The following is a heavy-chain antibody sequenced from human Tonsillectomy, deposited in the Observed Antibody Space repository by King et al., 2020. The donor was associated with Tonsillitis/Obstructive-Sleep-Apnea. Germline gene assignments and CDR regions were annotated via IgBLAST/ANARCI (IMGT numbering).Heavy chain of an antibody. J-gene: IGHJ4*02. CDR2: IYPGDSDT. Sequence: VQLVESGAEVKKPGESLKISCKGSGYSFTSYWIGWVRQMPGKGLEWMGIIYPGDSDTRYSPSFQGQVTISADKSISTAYLQWSSLKASDTAMYDCASHLNYDILTGYYNYWGQGTLVTVSS. V-gene: IGHV5-51*01. D-gene: IGHD3-9*01. CDR1: GYSFTSYW. CDR3: ASHLNYDILTGYYNY.